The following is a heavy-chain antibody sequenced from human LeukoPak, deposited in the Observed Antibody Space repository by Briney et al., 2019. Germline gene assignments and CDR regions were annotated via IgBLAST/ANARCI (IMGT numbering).Heavy chain of an antibody. CDR3: VRSLDY. CDR1: GFPFSSYA. V-gene: IGHV3-23*01. Sequence: GGSLRLSCAASGFPFSSYAMNWVRQAPGKGLEWVSVIAGSDGFTQYADSVEGRFTISRDNSKNTVYLQMNRLRVEDTALYYCVRSLDYWGQGTLVTVSS. CDR2: IAGSDGFT. J-gene: IGHJ4*02.